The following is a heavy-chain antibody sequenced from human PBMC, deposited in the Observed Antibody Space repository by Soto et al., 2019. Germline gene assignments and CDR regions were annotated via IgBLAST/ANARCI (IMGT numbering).Heavy chain of an antibody. J-gene: IGHJ3*02. CDR2: IYWDDDK. CDR3: AHRLAGTLSAALDI. Sequence: SGPTLVKPTQTLTLTCTFSGFSLSTSGVGVGWIRQPPGKALEWLALIYWDDDKRYSPSLKSRLTITKDTSKNQVVLTMTNMDPVDTATYYCAHRLAGTLSAALDIWGQGTMVTVSS. CDR1: GFSLSTSGVG. D-gene: IGHD6-19*01. V-gene: IGHV2-5*02.